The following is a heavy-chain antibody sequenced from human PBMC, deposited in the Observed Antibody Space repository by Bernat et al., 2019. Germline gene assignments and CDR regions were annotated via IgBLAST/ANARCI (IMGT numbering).Heavy chain of an antibody. CDR3: ARDRSDYYYYYGMDV. CDR1: GFTFSSYA. J-gene: IGHJ6*02. CDR2: ISYDGSNK. V-gene: IGHV3-30-3*01. Sequence: QVQLVESGGGVVQPGRSLRLACAASGFTFSSYAMHWVRQAPGKGLEWVAVISYDGSNKYYADSVKGRFTISRDNSKNTLYLQMNSLRAEDTAVYYCARDRSDYYYYYGMDVWGQGTLVTVSS.